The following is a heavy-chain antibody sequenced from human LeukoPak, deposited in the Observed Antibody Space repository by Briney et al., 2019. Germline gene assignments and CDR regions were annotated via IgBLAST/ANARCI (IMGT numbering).Heavy chain of an antibody. V-gene: IGHV3-21*01. CDR1: GFTFSTYS. CDR2: ISSSSTYV. J-gene: IGHJ6*03. Sequence: GGSLRLSCAASGFTFSTYSMKWVRQAPGKGLEWVSSISSSSTYVHYADSVKGRFTISRDNAKNSLYLQMNSLRAEDMAVYYCAKEKGYYYYVDVWGKGTTVTVSS. CDR3: AKEKGYYYYVDV.